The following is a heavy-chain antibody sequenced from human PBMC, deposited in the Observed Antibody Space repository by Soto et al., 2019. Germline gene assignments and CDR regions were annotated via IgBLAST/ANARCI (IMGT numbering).Heavy chain of an antibody. CDR2: ISYDGSNK. D-gene: IGHD5-18*01. CDR3: AKVALRGYSYDYYYYMGV. V-gene: IGHV3-30-3*01. J-gene: IGHJ6*03. Sequence: GGSLRLSCAASGFTFSSYAMHWVRQAPGKGLEWVAVISYDGSNKYYADSVKGRFTISRDNSKNTLYLQMNSLRAEDTAVYYCAKVALRGYSYDYYYYMGVWGKGTTVTVSS. CDR1: GFTFSSYA.